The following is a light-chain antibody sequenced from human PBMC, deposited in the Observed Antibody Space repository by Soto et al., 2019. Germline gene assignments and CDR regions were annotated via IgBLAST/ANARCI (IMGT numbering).Light chain of an antibody. CDR1: ESIGTW. Sequence: DIQMTQSPSTLSASVGDRVTITCRASESIGTWLAWYQQKPGKAPKLLIYDASTLESGAPSRFSGSGSGTEFTVTISSLQPDDFATYYCQQYGSYARTFGPGTKVDIK. V-gene: IGKV1-5*01. J-gene: IGKJ1*01. CDR3: QQYGSYART. CDR2: DAS.